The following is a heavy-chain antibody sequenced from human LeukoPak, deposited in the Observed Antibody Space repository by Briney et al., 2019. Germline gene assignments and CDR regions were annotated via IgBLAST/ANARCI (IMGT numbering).Heavy chain of an antibody. Sequence: PETLSLTCTVSGGSISSSSYYWGWIRQPPGKGLEWIGNIYYSGSTYYNPSLKSRVTISVDTSNNQFSLKLSSVTAADTAVYYCARVVVPGWFDPWGQGTLVTVSS. CDR2: IYYSGST. D-gene: IGHD2-15*01. CDR3: ARVVVPGWFDP. V-gene: IGHV4-39*07. CDR1: GGSISSSSYY. J-gene: IGHJ5*02.